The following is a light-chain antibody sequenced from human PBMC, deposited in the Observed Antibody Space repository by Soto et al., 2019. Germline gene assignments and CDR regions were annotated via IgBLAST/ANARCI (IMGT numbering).Light chain of an antibody. CDR2: ENN. Sequence: NFMLTQPHSVSESPGKTVTISCTGSIGSIASNYVQWYQQRPGSAPTTVIYENNQRPSGVPDRFSGSIDSSSNSASLTISGLKTEDEADYYCQSYDSSTLVFGTGTKVTVL. J-gene: IGLJ1*01. CDR1: IGSIASNY. CDR3: QSYDSSTLV. V-gene: IGLV6-57*02.